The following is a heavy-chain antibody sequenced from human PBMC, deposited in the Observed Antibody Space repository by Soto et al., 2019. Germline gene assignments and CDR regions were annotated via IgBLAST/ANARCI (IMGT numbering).Heavy chain of an antibody. V-gene: IGHV5-51*01. D-gene: IGHD6-19*01. CDR3: ARSFTAGTADDC. CDR1: GYSFSNYW. CDR2: INSGDSDT. J-gene: IGHJ4*02. Sequence: EVQLVQSGAEVKKPGESLTISCKGSGYSFSNYWIGWVRQMPGKGLEWMGIINSGDSDTRYSPSFQGQVTISVDKSISTAYLQWSSLKASDTAVYFCARSFTAGTADDCWGQGTLVTVSS.